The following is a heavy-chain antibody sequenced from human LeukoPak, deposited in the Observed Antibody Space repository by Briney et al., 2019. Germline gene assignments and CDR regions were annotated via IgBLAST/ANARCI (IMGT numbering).Heavy chain of an antibody. V-gene: IGHV3-21*01. D-gene: IGHD5-18*01. Sequence: VGALTLSCAASGFTHSSYNMNWVRHAPGQGLDWVSSISRSSSHIYYPDSVKGRFTISRDNAKTSLYLQMNSLRAEDTAVYYCARTADYYYGMDVWGQGTTVTVSS. J-gene: IGHJ6*02. CDR3: ARTADYYYGMDV. CDR1: GFTHSSYN. CDR2: ISRSSSHI.